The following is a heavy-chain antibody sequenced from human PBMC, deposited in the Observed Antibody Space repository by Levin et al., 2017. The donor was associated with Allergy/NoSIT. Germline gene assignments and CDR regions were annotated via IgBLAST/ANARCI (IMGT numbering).Heavy chain of an antibody. CDR2: ISSSGTTI. CDR1: GVTFSSYG. Sequence: GGSLRLSCAASGVTFSSYGMNWVRQAPGKGLEWVSYISSSGTTIYYADSVKGRFTISRDNAKNSLYLQMNSLRAEATAVYFCARIIAVAPRGGDYWGQGTLVTVSS. CDR3: ARIIAVAPRGGDY. J-gene: IGHJ4*02. D-gene: IGHD6-19*01. V-gene: IGHV3-48*01.